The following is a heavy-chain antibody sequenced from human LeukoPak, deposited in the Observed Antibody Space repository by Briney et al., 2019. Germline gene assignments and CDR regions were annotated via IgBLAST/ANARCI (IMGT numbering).Heavy chain of an antibody. Sequence: GGSLRLSCAASGFTCSSYWRSWVRQAPGKGLEWVANIKQDASEKYYVDSVKGRFTISRDNAKNSLYLQINSLTAEDTAVYYCGRSMDVWGQGTTVTVSS. CDR3: GRSMDV. CDR1: GFTCSSYW. V-gene: IGHV3-7*03. CDR2: IKQDASEK. J-gene: IGHJ6*02.